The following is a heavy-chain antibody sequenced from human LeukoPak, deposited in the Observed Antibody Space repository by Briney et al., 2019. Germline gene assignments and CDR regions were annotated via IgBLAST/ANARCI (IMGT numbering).Heavy chain of an antibody. CDR1: GYTLTELS. CDR3: ATGEYYGSGSPNYFDY. J-gene: IGHJ4*02. V-gene: IGHV1-24*01. CDR2: FDREDGET. Sequence: ASVKVSCKVSGYTLTELSMHWVRQAPGKGLEWMGGFDREDGETIYARKFQGRVTMTEDTSTDTAYMELSSLRSEDTAVYYCATGEYYGSGSPNYFDYWGQGTLVTVAS. D-gene: IGHD3-10*01.